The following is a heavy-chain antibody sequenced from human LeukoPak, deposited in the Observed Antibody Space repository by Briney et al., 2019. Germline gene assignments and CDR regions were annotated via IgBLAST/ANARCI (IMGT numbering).Heavy chain of an antibody. D-gene: IGHD3-9*01. Sequence: GGSLRLSCAASGFTFSSYAMSWVRQAPGKGLEWVANIKQDGSEKYYVDSVKGRFTISRDNAKNSLYLQMNSLRAEDTAVYYCAKHPLRYFDWLLSAQFDYWGQGTLVTVSS. J-gene: IGHJ4*02. V-gene: IGHV3-7*01. CDR2: IKQDGSEK. CDR3: AKHPLRYFDWLLSAQFDY. CDR1: GFTFSSYA.